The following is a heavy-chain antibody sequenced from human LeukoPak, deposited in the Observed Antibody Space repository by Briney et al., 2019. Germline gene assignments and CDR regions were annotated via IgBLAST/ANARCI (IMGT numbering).Heavy chain of an antibody. CDR3: ARHGRSGWFDY. V-gene: IGHV4-59*08. J-gene: IGHJ4*02. CDR1: GGSISSYY. Sequence: PSETLSLTCTVSGGSISSYYWSWIRQPPGKGLEWIGYIYYSGSTNYNPSLKSRVTISVDTSKNQFSLKLSSVTAADTAVYYCARHGRSGWFDYWGQGTLVTVSP. CDR2: IYYSGST. D-gene: IGHD6-19*01.